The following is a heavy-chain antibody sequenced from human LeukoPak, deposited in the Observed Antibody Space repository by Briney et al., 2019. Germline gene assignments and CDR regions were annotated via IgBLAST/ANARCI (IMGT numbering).Heavy chain of an antibody. D-gene: IGHD2-2*01. CDR2: IYSYVNT. V-gene: IGHV3-66*01. Sequence: GGSLRLSCAASGFTVSSNYMSWVRQAPGKGLEWVSVIYSYVNTFYADSVKGRFTISRDNSKNTLYLQMNSLRAEDTAVYYCARDLLVVVPAESWFDPWGQGTLVTVSS. J-gene: IGHJ5*02. CDR1: GFTVSSNY. CDR3: ARDLLVVVPAESWFDP.